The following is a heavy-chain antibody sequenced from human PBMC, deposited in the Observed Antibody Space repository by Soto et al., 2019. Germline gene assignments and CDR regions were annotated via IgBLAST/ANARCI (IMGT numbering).Heavy chain of an antibody. CDR2: IYYSGST. J-gene: IGHJ6*03. D-gene: IGHD1-1*01. CDR1: GGSISSSSYY. Sequence: SEALSLTCTVSGGSISSSSYYWGWIRQPPGKGLEWIGSIYYSGSTYYNPSLKSRVTISVDTSKNQFSLKLSSVIAADTAVYYCARQRGTQYYYYMDVWGKGTTVTVSS. CDR3: ARQRGTQYYYYMDV. V-gene: IGHV4-39*01.